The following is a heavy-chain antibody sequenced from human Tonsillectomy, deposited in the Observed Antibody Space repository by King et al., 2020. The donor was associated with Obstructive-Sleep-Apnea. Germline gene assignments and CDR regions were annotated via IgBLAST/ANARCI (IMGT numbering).Heavy chain of an antibody. CDR1: RGSISSYY. CDR3: ARGYSGYEGVGWFDP. Sequence: QMQLQESGPGLVKPSETLSLTCTVSRGSISSYYWSWIRQPPGKGLEWIGYIYYSGSTNYNPSLKSRVTISVDTSKNQFSLKLSSVTAADTAVYYCARGYSGYEGVGWFDPWGQGTLVTVSS. J-gene: IGHJ5*02. V-gene: IGHV4-59*01. D-gene: IGHD5-12*01. CDR2: IYYSGST.